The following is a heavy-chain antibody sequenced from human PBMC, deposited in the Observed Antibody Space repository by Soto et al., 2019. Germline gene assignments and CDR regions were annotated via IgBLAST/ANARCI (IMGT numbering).Heavy chain of an antibody. D-gene: IGHD6-19*01. CDR3: AKSGGYSSGWYYFDY. V-gene: IGHV4-4*07. CDR1: VRSISSHY. J-gene: IGHJ4*02. Sequence: ESLYLSCTVSVRSISSHYWSWIRKPAGKGLEWIGRIYISGSTNYNPSLKSRVTMSVDTSKKQFSLKLSSVTAADTAVYYCAKSGGYSSGWYYFDYWGQGTLVTVSS. CDR2: IYISGST.